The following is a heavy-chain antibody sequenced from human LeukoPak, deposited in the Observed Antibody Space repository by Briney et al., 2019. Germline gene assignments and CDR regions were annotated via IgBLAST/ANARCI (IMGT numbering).Heavy chain of an antibody. D-gene: IGHD3-10*01. Sequence: SGPTLVQPTQTLTLTCTFSGLSLTSTEVGVGWIRQPPGKALEWLALIYWDDGKRYIPPLKSRLTITKDTSKNQVVLTMTNMDPVDTATYYCTHRAGGPSRPHFHYWGQGILVTVSS. V-gene: IGHV2-5*02. CDR3: THRAGGPSRPHFHY. CDR1: GLSLTSTEVG. CDR2: IYWDDGK. J-gene: IGHJ4*02.